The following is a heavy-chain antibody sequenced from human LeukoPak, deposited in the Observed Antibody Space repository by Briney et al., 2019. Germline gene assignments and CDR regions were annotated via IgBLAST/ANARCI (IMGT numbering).Heavy chain of an antibody. Sequence: GGSLRLSCAASGFTFSSYSMNWVRQAPGQGLEWFSYISSSSSTIYYADSVKGRFTISRDNAKNSLYLQMNSLIAEDTAVYYCARDPSYDSSGSLLIDYWGQGTLVTVSS. D-gene: IGHD3-22*01. CDR3: ARDPSYDSSGSLLIDY. CDR2: ISSSSSTI. CDR1: GFTFSSYS. V-gene: IGHV3-48*01. J-gene: IGHJ4*02.